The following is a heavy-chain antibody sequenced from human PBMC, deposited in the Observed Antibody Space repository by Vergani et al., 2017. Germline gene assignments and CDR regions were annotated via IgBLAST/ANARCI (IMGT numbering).Heavy chain of an antibody. D-gene: IGHD4-17*01. CDR2: IYPGDSDT. J-gene: IGHJ4*02. CDR1: RYSFTSYW. CDR3: ARHEGYGDYYFDY. Sequence: EVQLVQSGAEVKKPGESLKISCKGSRYSFTSYWIGWVRQMPGKGLEWMGIIYPGDSDTRYRPSFQGQVTISADKSIGTAYLQWSCLKASDTAMYYCARHEGYGDYYFDYWGQGTLVTVSS. V-gene: IGHV5-51*01.